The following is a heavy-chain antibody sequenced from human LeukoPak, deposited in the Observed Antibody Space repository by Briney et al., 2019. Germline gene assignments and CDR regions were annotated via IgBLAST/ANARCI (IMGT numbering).Heavy chain of an antibody. D-gene: IGHD3-9*01. J-gene: IGHJ4*02. CDR3: AKVGILTGYYLDY. V-gene: IGHV3-23*01. CDR2: ISGGGGST. CDR1: GFTFSSHA. Sequence: GGSLRLSCAASGFTFSSHAMSWFRQAPGKGLEWVSAISGGGGSTYYADSVKGRFTISRDNSKNTLYLQMNSLRAEDTAVYYCAKVGILTGYYLDYWGQGTLVTVSS.